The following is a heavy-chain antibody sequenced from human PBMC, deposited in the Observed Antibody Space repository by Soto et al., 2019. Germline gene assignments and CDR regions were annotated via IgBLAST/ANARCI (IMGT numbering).Heavy chain of an antibody. CDR3: ARDYYDSSDYFWYFDY. Sequence: ASVKVSCKAPGYKFSSYAIHWVRQAPGQRLEWMGWINAGNGNTKYSQKFQGRVTITRDTSASTAYMELSSLRSEDTAVYYCARDYYDSSDYFWYFDYWGQGTLVTVSS. CDR1: GYKFSSYA. V-gene: IGHV1-3*01. D-gene: IGHD3-22*01. J-gene: IGHJ4*02. CDR2: INAGNGNT.